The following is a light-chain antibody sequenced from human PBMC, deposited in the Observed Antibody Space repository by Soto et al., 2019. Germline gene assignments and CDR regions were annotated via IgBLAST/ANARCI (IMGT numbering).Light chain of an antibody. CDR2: WAS. V-gene: IGKV4-1*01. Sequence: DIVMTQSPDSLAVSLGERSTINCQSSQRVLYSSSNKNYLAWYQQKPGQHPKLLIYWASTRLAGVPDRFSGGGLGTDFTPTFRCLQAEDGAGCSCQQYYSARGTFGQGTKVEIK. J-gene: IGKJ1*01. CDR1: QRVLYSSSNKNY. CDR3: QQYYSARGT.